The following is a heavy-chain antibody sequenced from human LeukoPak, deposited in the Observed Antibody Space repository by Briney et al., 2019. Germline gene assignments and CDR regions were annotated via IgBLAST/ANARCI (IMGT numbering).Heavy chain of an antibody. D-gene: IGHD5-18*01. CDR3: ARERTAMVNNWFDP. Sequence: ASVEVSCKASGYTFTGYYMHWVRQAPGQGLEWMGWINPNSGGTNYAQKFQGRVTMTRDTSISTAYMELSRLRSDDTTVYYCARERTAMVNNWFDPWGQGTLVTVSS. CDR2: INPNSGGT. CDR1: GYTFTGYY. V-gene: IGHV1-2*02. J-gene: IGHJ5*02.